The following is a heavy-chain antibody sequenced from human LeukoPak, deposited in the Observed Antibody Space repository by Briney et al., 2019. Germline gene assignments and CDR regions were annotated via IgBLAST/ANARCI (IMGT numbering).Heavy chain of an antibody. CDR2: INPSGINT. V-gene: IGHV1-46*01. Sequence: ASVKVSCKASGYTLTSYYIHWVRQAPGQGLEWMGIINPSGINTNYAQKFQGRVTMTRDTSTSTVYMELSSLRSEDTAVYYCARSYYYDSSGYYPPTYFDYWGQGTLVTVSS. CDR3: ARSYYYDSSGYYPPTYFDY. J-gene: IGHJ4*02. D-gene: IGHD3-22*01. CDR1: GYTLTSYY.